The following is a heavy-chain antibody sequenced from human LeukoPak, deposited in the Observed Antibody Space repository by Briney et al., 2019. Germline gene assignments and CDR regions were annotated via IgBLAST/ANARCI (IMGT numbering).Heavy chain of an antibody. CDR1: GFTFSSYA. J-gene: IGHJ6*03. Sequence: GRSLRLSCAACGFTFSSYAMHWVRQAPGKGLEWVAVISYDGSNKYYADSVKGRFTISRDNSKNTLYLQMNSLRAEDTAVYYCARDLHCSGASCYSGDYYYYYMDVWGQGTTVTVSS. V-gene: IGHV3-30*01. CDR3: ARDLHCSGASCYSGDYYYYYMDV. D-gene: IGHD2-15*01. CDR2: ISYDGSNK.